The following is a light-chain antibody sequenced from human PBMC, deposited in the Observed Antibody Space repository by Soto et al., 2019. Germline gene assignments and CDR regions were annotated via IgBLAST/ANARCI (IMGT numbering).Light chain of an antibody. CDR2: GAS. V-gene: IGKV3-20*01. CDR1: HSVSSSY. CDR3: DQYGTSTT. J-gene: IGKJ5*01. Sequence: EIVMKQSPGTLSLTTGERATLSCRVGHSVSSSYLAWYHHKPGQAPRLLIYGASSRATGIPDRFSGSGSGTHFTLTISSLDLEGFAVYYCDQYGTSTTFGQGTRLEIK.